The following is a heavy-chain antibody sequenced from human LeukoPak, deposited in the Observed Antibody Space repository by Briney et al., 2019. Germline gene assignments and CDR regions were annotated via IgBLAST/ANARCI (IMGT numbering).Heavy chain of an antibody. V-gene: IGHV4-34*01. CDR1: GGSFSGYY. CDR3: ARTAMVTYYYYYYMDV. D-gene: IGHD5-18*01. J-gene: IGHJ6*03. Sequence: SETLSLTCAVYGGSFSGYYWSWIRQPPGKGLEWIGEINHSGSTNYNPSLKSRVTISVDTSKNQSSLKLSSVTAADTAVYYCARTAMVTYYYYYYMDVWGKGTTVTISS. CDR2: INHSGST.